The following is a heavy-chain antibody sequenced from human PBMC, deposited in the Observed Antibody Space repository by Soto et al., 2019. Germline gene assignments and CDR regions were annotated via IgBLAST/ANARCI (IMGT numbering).Heavy chain of an antibody. CDR2: IYYSGST. CDR1: GGSISSGDYY. Sequence: PSETLSLTCTVSGGSISSGDYYWSWIRQPPGKGLEWIGYIYYSGSTYYNPSLKSRVTISVDTSKNQFSLKLSSVTAADTAVYYCARSHSYYYGSGSYFHYWGQGTLVTVSS. J-gene: IGHJ4*02. V-gene: IGHV4-30-4*01. D-gene: IGHD3-10*01. CDR3: ARSHSYYYGSGSYFHY.